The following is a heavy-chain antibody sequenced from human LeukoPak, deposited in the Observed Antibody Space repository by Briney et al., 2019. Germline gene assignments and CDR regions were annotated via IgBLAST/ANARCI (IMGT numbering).Heavy chain of an antibody. Sequence: SVKVSCMASGGTFSSYAISSVRHAPGQRLEWMGRINPIFGIANYAQKFQGRVTITADKYTSTAYGELRSLRSEDTGVYYCARAGRVLRYFDWLPQDWVQGTLVTDSS. J-gene: IGHJ1*01. CDR3: ARAGRVLRYFDWLPQD. D-gene: IGHD3-9*01. V-gene: IGHV1-69*10. CDR1: GGTFSSYA. CDR2: INPIFGIA.